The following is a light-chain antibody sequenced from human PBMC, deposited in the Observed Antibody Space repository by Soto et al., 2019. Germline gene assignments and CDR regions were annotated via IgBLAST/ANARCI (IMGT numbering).Light chain of an antibody. Sequence: QSALTQPRSVSGSPGQSVTISCTGTNSDVGAYTLVSWYQQLPGKAPKLIISAVTYRPSGVPDRFSGSKSGNTASLTISGLQTEDEADYYCFSYTASDMWVFGGGTKVTVL. CDR1: NSDVGAYTL. J-gene: IGLJ3*02. CDR2: AVT. V-gene: IGLV2-11*01. CDR3: FSYTASDMWV.